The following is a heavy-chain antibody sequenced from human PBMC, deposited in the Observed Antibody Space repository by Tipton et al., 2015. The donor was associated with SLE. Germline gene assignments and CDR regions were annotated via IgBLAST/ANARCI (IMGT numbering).Heavy chain of an antibody. CDR2: INSSGGT. Sequence: LRLSCTVSGGSISSYDWSWIRQPAGKGLEWIGRINSSGGTNYNSSLKSRVTMSVDKSKNQFSLKLSSVTAADTAVYYCARDWIMVQGVIRYYGMDVWGQGTTVTVSS. CDR3: ARDWIMVQGVIRYYGMDV. CDR1: GGSISSYD. J-gene: IGHJ6*02. D-gene: IGHD3-10*01. V-gene: IGHV4-4*07.